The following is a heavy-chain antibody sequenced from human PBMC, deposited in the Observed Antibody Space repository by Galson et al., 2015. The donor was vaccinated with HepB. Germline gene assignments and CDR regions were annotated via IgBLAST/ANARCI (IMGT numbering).Heavy chain of an antibody. CDR2: IFYSGSI. CDR3: ARTPTSYYYYMDV. V-gene: IGHV4-59*08. CDR1: GDSISSQY. Sequence: SETLSLTCTVSGDSISSQYWSWTRQPPGKGLEWIGYIFYSGSINYNPSLESRVTISIDTSKNQFSLKLSSVTAADTAVYYCARTPTSYYYYMDVWAKGTTVTVSS. J-gene: IGHJ6*03.